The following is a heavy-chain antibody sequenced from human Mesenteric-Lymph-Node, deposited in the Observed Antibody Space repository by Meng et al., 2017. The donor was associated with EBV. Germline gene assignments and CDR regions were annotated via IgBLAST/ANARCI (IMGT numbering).Heavy chain of an antibody. CDR2: VYWDDDK. CDR3: AGWSARLEY. D-gene: IGHD3-3*01. V-gene: IGHV2-5*02. J-gene: IGHJ4*02. Sequence: IPLKASGPPLVKPTQTLTLTCTFSGFSLSTRGVLVGWIRQPPGQALEWLALVYWDDDKRYSPSLKSRLSITKNTSKNQVVLTMADMDPVDTGTYYCAGWSARLEYWGPGTLVTVSS. CDR1: GFSLSTRGVL.